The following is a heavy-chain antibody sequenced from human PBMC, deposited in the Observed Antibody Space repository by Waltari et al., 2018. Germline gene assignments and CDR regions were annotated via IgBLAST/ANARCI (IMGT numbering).Heavy chain of an antibody. CDR2: ISYDGSNK. CDR1: GVTFSSYA. D-gene: IGHD3-22*01. J-gene: IGHJ4*02. V-gene: IGHV3-30-3*01. Sequence: QVQLVESGGGVVQPGRSLRLSCAASGVTFSSYAMHWVRQAPGKGLEWVAVISYDGSNKYYADSVKGRFTISRDNSKNTLYLQMNSLRAEDTAVYYCARDKGDYDSSGYFDYWGQGTLVTVSS. CDR3: ARDKGDYDSSGYFDY.